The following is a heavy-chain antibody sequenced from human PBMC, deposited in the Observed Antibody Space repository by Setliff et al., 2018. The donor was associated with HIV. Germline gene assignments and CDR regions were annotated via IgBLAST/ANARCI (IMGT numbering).Heavy chain of an antibody. CDR2: IYTSGST. D-gene: IGHD6-13*01. Sequence: NPSETLSLTCTVSGGSISSGSYYWTWIRQPAGKGLEWIGRIYTSGSTNYNPSLKSRVTISVDTSKNQFSLKLSSVTAADTAIYYCAREVTAPYSSSWYFGLDYWGQGTLVTVSS. V-gene: IGHV4-61*02. CDR1: GGSISSGSYY. J-gene: IGHJ4*02. CDR3: AREVTAPYSSSWYFGLDY.